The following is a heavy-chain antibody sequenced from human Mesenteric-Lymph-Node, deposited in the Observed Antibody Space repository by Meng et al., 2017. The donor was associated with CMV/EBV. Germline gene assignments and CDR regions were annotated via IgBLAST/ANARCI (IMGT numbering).Heavy chain of an antibody. CDR3: ARGGTSLPFGARQNTLDH. CDR1: GVSFSDYY. D-gene: IGHD3-10*01. CDR2: ISHSGST. J-gene: IGHJ4*02. V-gene: IGHV4-34*01. Sequence: GVSFSDYYWTWIRQPPGEGLEWIGEISHSGSTSYNPALKSRVTLSLDASKKHLSLRLRSVTAADAAVYYCARGGTSLPFGARQNTLDHWGQGILVTSPQ.